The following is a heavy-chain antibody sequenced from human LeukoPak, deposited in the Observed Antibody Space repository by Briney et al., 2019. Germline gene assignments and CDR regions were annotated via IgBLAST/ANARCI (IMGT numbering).Heavy chain of an antibody. V-gene: IGHV4-59*01. J-gene: IGHJ4*02. CDR2: IYYSGST. CDR1: GGSISSYY. Sequence: PSETLSLTCTVSGGSISSYYWSWIRQPPGKGLEGIGYIYYSGSTNYNPSLKSRVTISVDTSKNQFSLKLSSVTAADTAVYYCARGGNSGYDYVGDYWGQGTLVTVSS. D-gene: IGHD5-12*01. CDR3: ARGGNSGYDYVGDY.